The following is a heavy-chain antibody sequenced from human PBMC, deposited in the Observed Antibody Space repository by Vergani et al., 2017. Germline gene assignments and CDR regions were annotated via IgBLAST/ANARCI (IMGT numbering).Heavy chain of an antibody. CDR3: AKGSAYYYDSSNWFDP. J-gene: IGHJ5*02. D-gene: IGHD3-22*01. CDR2: ISWNSGSI. V-gene: IGHV3-9*03. CDR1: GFTFDDYA. Sequence: EVQLVESGGGLVQPGGSLRLSCAASGFTFDDYAMHWVRQAPGKGLEWVSGISWNSGSIGYADSVKGRFTISRDNAKNSLYLQMNSLRAEDMALYYCAKGSAYYYDSSNWFDPWGQGTLVTVSS.